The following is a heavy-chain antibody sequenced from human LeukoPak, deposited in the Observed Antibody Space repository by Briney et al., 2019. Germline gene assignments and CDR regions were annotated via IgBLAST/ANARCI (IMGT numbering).Heavy chain of an antibody. J-gene: IGHJ5*02. CDR1: GGSISSSSYY. V-gene: IGHV4-39*01. D-gene: IGHD4-17*01. CDR2: IYYSGST. CDR3: ARLILTTVNWFDP. Sequence: PSETLSLTCTVSGGSISSSSYYWGWIRQPPGKGLEWIGSIYYSGSTYYNPSLKSRVTISVDTSKNQFSLKLSSVTAADTAVYYYARLILTTVNWFDPWGQGTLVTVSS.